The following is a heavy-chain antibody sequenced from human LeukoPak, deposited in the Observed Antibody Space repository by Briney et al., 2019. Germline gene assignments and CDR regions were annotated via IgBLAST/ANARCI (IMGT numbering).Heavy chain of an antibody. D-gene: IGHD1-26*01. CDR3: TRDNSGSYFRWYFDL. J-gene: IGHJ2*01. V-gene: IGHV3-49*03. Sequence: GGSLRLSCTASGFTFGDYAMSWFRQAPGKGLEWVGFIRSKAYGGTTEYAASVKGRFTISRDDSKSIAYLQMNSLKTEDTAVYYCTRDNSGSYFRWYFDLRGRGTLVTVSS. CDR2: IRSKAYGGTT. CDR1: GFTFGDYA.